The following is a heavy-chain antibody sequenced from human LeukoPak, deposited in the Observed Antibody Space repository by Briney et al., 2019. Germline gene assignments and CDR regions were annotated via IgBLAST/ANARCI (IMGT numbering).Heavy chain of an antibody. V-gene: IGHV3-30*04. CDR3: ATGPRRPIDYYDSSGYSYYFDY. J-gene: IGHJ4*02. Sequence: PGGSLRLSCAASGFTFSSYAMHWVRQAPGKGLEWVAVISYDGSNKYYADSVKGRFTISRDNSKNTLYLQMNSLRAEDTAVYYCATGPRRPIDYYDSSGYSYYFDYWGQGTLVTVSS. D-gene: IGHD3-22*01. CDR1: GFTFSSYA. CDR2: ISYDGSNK.